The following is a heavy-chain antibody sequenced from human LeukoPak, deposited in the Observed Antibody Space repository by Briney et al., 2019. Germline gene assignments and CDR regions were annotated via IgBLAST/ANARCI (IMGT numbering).Heavy chain of an antibody. V-gene: IGHV4-34*01. CDR1: GGSFSGYY. CDR3: ARAWVVGATPLDY. D-gene: IGHD1-26*01. CDR2: INHSGST. J-gene: IGHJ4*02. Sequence: SETLSLTCAVYGGSFSGYYWSWIRQPPGKGLEWIGEINHSGSTNYNPSLKSRGTISVDTSKNQFSLKLSSVTAADTAVYYCARAWVVGATPLDYWGQGTLVTVSS.